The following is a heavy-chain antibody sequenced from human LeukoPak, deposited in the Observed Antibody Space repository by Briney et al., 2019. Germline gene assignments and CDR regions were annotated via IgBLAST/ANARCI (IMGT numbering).Heavy chain of an antibody. J-gene: IGHJ4*02. CDR1: GFTFSSYA. D-gene: IGHD6-6*01. V-gene: IGHV3-30-3*01. CDR2: ISYDGSNK. Sequence: GGSLRLSCEASGFTFSSYAMHWVRQAPGKGLEWVAVISYDGSNKYYADSVKGRFTISRDNSKNALYLQMNSLRAEDTAVYYCARDPRPIAARTHIDYWGQGTLVTVSS. CDR3: ARDPRPIAARTHIDY.